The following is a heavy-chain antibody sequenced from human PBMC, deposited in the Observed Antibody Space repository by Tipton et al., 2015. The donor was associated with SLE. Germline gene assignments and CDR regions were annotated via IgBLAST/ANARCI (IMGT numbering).Heavy chain of an antibody. CDR1: GGSISSSSYY. D-gene: IGHD4/OR15-4a*01. CDR3: TRGGRGDGANPFDP. CDR2: IDHSGVT. Sequence: TLSLTCTVSGGSISSSSYYWGWIRQPPGKGLEWIGDIDHSGVTHYNPSLKSRVTISRDTSGNQFSLNLSSVTASDTAVYYCTRGGRGDGANPFDPWGQGTLVTVSS. V-gene: IGHV4-39*02. J-gene: IGHJ5*02.